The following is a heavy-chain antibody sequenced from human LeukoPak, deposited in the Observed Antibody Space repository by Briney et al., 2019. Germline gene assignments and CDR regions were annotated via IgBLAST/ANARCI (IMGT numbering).Heavy chain of an antibody. D-gene: IGHD3-3*01. CDR2: ISSSGSTI. J-gene: IGHJ4*02. CDR1: GGSFSGYY. Sequence: LSLACAVYGGSFSGYYWSWIRQAPGKGLEWVSYISSSGSTIYYADSVKGRFTISRDNAKNSLYLQMNSLRAEDTAVYYCAGYYYDFWSGYPHWGQGTLVTVSS. CDR3: AGYYYDFWSGYPH. V-gene: IGHV3-11*01.